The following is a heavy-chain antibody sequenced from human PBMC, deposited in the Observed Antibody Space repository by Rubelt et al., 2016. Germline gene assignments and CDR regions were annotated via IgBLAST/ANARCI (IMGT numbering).Heavy chain of an antibody. CDR3: GRGMRWFGENY. CDR2: INTNTGNP. J-gene: IGHJ4*02. D-gene: IGHD3-10*01. Sequence: QVQLVQSGAEVKKPGASVKVSCKASGYTFTSYAMNWVRQAPGQGLEWMGWINTNTGNPTYAQGFAGRFVFSLDTSGRTAYLQISSLKAEDTAVYYWGRGMRWFGENYWGQGTLVTVSS. V-gene: IGHV7-4-1*02. CDR1: GYTFTSYA.